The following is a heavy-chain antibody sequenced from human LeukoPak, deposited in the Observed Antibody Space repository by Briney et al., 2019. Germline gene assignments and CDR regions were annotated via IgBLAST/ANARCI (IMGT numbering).Heavy chain of an antibody. CDR2: IYHSGST. D-gene: IGHD6-13*01. V-gene: IGHV4-4*02. Sequence: PSETLSLTCAVSGGSISSSNWWSWVRQPPGKGLEWIGEIYHSGSTNYNPSLKNRVTISVDKSKNQFSLKLSSVTAADTAVYYCARTPIGSSWSSVYNWFDPWGQGTLVTVSS. CDR3: ARTPIGSSWSSVYNWFDP. CDR1: GGSISSSNW. J-gene: IGHJ5*02.